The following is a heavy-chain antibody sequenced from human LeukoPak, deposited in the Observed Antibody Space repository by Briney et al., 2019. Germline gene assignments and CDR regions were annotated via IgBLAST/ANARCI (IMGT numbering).Heavy chain of an antibody. D-gene: IGHD6-13*01. CDR3: AKCYDSSSWRIDD. Sequence: SGRSLRLSCAASGFTFSDYAMHWVRQAPGKGLEWVSAISGSGGSTYYADSVKGRFTISRDNSKNTLSLQMNSLRAEDTAVYYCAKCYDSSSWRIDDWGQGTLVTVSS. CDR1: GFTFSDYA. CDR2: ISGSGGST. J-gene: IGHJ4*02. V-gene: IGHV3-23*01.